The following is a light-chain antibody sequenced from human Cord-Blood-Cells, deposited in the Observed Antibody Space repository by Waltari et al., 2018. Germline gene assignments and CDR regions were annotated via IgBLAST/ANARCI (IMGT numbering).Light chain of an antibody. J-gene: IGKJ3*01. Sequence: DIQMTQSPSSLSASVGARVNITCQASQDISNYLNWYQQKPGKAPKLLIYDASNLETGVPSRFSGSGSGTDFTFTISSLQPEDIATYYCQQYDNLFTFGPGTKVDIK. CDR2: DAS. CDR3: QQYDNLFT. V-gene: IGKV1-33*01. CDR1: QDISNY.